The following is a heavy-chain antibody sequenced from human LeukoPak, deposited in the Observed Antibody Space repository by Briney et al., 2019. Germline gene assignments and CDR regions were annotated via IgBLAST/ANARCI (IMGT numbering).Heavy chain of an antibody. V-gene: IGHV4-38-2*01. J-gene: IGHJ3*02. CDR1: AYSINTNSY. CDR3: ARWLGNGFDM. Sequence: SETLSLTCSVSAYSINTNSYWAWIRQPPGKGLEWIGSSHHGGNPYYHPSLTSRVTISIDTSKNQFSLNLYSVTAADTAVYYCARWLGNGFDMWGQGTVVTVSS. D-gene: IGHD3-22*01. CDR2: SHHGGNP.